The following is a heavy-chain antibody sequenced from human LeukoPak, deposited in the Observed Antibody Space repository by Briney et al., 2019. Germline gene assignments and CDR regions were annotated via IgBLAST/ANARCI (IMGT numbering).Heavy chain of an antibody. CDR3: ARVAVIPDYYDTQDAFDI. J-gene: IGHJ3*02. CDR2: VYYSGST. Sequence: PSETLSLTCSVSGGSISSSSYYWGWIRQPPGKGLEWIGSVYYSGSTYYNPSLKSRVTISVDTSKNQFSLKLSSVTAADTAVYYCARVAVIPDYYDTQDAFDIWGQGTMVTVSS. V-gene: IGHV4-39*07. D-gene: IGHD3-22*01. CDR1: GGSISSSSYY.